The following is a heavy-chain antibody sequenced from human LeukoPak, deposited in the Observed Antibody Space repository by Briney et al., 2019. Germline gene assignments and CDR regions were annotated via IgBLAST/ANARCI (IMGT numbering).Heavy chain of an antibody. CDR3: AKIDRYYYYDSSGYPPRDAFDI. CDR2: ISGSGGNT. V-gene: IGHV3-23*01. D-gene: IGHD3-22*01. Sequence: GGTLRLSCAASGFTFNNYAMSWVRQAPGKGLEWVSSISGSGGNTYYADSVKGRFTISRDNSKNTLYLQMNSLRAEDTAVYYCAKIDRYYYYDSSGYPPRDAFDIWGQGTMVTVSS. CDR1: GFTFNNYA. J-gene: IGHJ3*02.